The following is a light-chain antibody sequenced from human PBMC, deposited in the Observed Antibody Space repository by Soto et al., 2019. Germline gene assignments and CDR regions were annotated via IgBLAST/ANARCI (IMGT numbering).Light chain of an antibody. Sequence: DIVMTQSPDSLAVSLGERATINCKSSQSVLYSSNNKNCLAWYQQKPGQPPKLLIYWASTRESGVPDRFSGSGSGTDFTLTISSLQAEDVAVYYCQQYYSIPFTFGPGTKVDIK. CDR2: WAS. J-gene: IGKJ3*01. CDR1: QSVLYSSNNKNC. V-gene: IGKV4-1*01. CDR3: QQYYSIPFT.